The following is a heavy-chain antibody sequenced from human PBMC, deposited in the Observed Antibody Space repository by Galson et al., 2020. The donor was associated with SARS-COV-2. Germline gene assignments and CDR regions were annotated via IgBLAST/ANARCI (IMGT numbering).Heavy chain of an antibody. CDR3: AKGRTPFWAFDI. D-gene: IGHD3-3*01. Sequence: GRSLRLSCAASGLTFSSHAMSWLRQAPGKRLEWVSAMSSIGSGNSAYYSDSVKGRFTISRDISKNTLYLQMNSLRVEDTAIYYCAKGRTPFWAFDIWGRGTLVTVS. CDR1: GLTFSSHA. J-gene: IGHJ3*02. CDR2: MSSIGSGNSA. V-gene: IGHV3-23*01.